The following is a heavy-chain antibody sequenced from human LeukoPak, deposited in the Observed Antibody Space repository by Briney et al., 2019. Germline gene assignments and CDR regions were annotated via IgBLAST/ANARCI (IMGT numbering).Heavy chain of an antibody. V-gene: IGHV3-21*01. CDR2: ISSSLNYI. D-gene: IGHD3-10*01. CDR3: ARGVKVYGAFDP. Sequence: GGSLRLSCAASGFTFSTYAMSWVRQAPGKGLEWVSSISSSLNYIYYADSVKGRFTISRDNAKKSVFLQMNSLRAEDTAVYYCARGVKVYGAFDPWGQGTLVTVSS. CDR1: GFTFSTYA. J-gene: IGHJ5*02.